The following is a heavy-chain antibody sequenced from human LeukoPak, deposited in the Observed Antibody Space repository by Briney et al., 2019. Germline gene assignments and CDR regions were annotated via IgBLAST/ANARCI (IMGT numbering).Heavy chain of an antibody. CDR3: ARGRSMIVVVSPSDY. D-gene: IGHD3-22*01. CDR2: INSDGSST. Sequence: GGSLRLSCAASGFTFSSYWMHWVRQAPGKGLVWVSRINSDGSSTSYADSVKGRFTISRDNAKNTLYLQMNSLRAEDTAVYYCARGRSMIVVVSPSDYWGQGTLVTVSS. J-gene: IGHJ4*02. CDR1: GFTFSSYW. V-gene: IGHV3-74*01.